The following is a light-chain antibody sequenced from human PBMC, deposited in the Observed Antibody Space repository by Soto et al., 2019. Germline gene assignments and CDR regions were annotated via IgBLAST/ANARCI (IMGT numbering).Light chain of an antibody. CDR2: DVS. J-gene: IGLJ1*01. V-gene: IGLV2-14*01. CDR3: SSYTSSSTYV. CDR1: SSDVGGYNY. Sequence: QSVLTQPASVSGSPGPSITISCTGTSSDVGGYNYVSWYQQHPGKAPKLMIYDVSNRPSGLSNRFSGSKSGNTASLTISGLQAEDEADYYCSSYTSSSTYVFGTGTKLTVL.